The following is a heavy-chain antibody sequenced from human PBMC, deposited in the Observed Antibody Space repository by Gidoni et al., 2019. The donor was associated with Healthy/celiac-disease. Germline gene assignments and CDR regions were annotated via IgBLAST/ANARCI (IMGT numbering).Heavy chain of an antibody. D-gene: IGHD2-8*01. J-gene: IGHJ4*02. Sequence: QVQLQESGPGLVKLSETLSRTRTVSGYSISSGHYWGWIRQPPGKGLEWIGSIYHSGSTYYNPSLKSRVTISVDTSKNQFSLKLSSVTAADTAVYYCASLYCTNGVCYDYWGQGTLVTVSS. CDR3: ASLYCTNGVCYDY. CDR2: IYHSGST. V-gene: IGHV4-38-2*02. CDR1: GYSISSGHY.